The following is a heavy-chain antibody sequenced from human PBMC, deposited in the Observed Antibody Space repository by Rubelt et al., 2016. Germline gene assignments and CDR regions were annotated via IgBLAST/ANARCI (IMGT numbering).Heavy chain of an antibody. V-gene: IGHV3-21*05. CDR3: ARTPTRGVVLPQLDY. J-gene: IGHJ4*02. Sequence: EVQLVESGGGLVKPGGSLRLSCAASGFTFSSYSMNWVRQAPGKGLEWVSYISSSSSYTNYADSVKGRFTISRDKAKNSLYLQMNSLRAEDTAVYYCARTPTRGVVLPQLDYWGQGTLVTVSS. CDR1: GFTFSSYS. CDR2: ISSSSSYT. D-gene: IGHD3-3*01.